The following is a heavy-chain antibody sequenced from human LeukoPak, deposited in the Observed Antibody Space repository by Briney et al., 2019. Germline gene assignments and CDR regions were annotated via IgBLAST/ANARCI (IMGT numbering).Heavy chain of an antibody. CDR2: IYPGDSDT. CDR3: ARLGDCSSTSCYSVNYYYYYGMDV. Sequence: KCGESLKISCKGSGYSFTSYWIGWVLQLAGEGLEWMGIIYPGDSDTRYSPSFQGQVTISADKSISTAYLRWSSLKASDTAMYYCARLGDCSSTSCYSVNYYYYYGMDVWGQGTTVTVSS. J-gene: IGHJ6*02. V-gene: IGHV5-51*01. CDR1: GYSFTSYW. D-gene: IGHD2-2*01.